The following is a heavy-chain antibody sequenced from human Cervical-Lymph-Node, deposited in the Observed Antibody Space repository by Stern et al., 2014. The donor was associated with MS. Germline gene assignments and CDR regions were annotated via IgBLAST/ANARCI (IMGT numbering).Heavy chain of an antibody. D-gene: IGHD2/OR15-2a*01. CDR3: AIPTPPHF. J-gene: IGHJ4*02. CDR1: EVIISNFS. CDR2: ISGDSHSI. V-gene: IGHV3-48*02. Sequence: EVQLVESGGDLVQPGGSLRLSCAASEVIISNFSMNWVRQATGKGLEWVSYISGDSHSISYAGSVKGRFTVSRDNAKNSLYLQMNSLRDEDTAVYYCAIPTPPHFWGQGTLVTVSP.